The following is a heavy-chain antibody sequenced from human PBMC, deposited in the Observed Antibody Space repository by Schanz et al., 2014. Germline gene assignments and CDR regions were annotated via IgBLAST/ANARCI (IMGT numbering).Heavy chain of an antibody. J-gene: IGHJ5*02. Sequence: EVQLLESGGALEQPGGSLRLSCAASGITFSDYAMSWVRQAPGKGLEWVSTIASGGSHTFYADSVTGRFTISGDNFKNTLFLQMNSLRVEDTAIYYCAKELYSGSHYGWFDPWGQGTLVTVSS. V-gene: IGHV3-23*01. CDR1: GITFSDYA. CDR3: AKELYSGSHYGWFDP. D-gene: IGHD1-26*01. CDR2: IASGGSHT.